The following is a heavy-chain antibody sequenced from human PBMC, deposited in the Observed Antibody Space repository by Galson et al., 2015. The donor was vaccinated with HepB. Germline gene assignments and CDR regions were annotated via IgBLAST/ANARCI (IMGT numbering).Heavy chain of an antibody. V-gene: IGHV3-30*04. D-gene: IGHD5-12*01. CDR1: GFTFSSYA. J-gene: IGHJ4*02. Sequence: SLRLSCAASGFTFSSYAMHWVRQAPGKGLEWVAVISYDGSNKYYADSVRGRFTISRDNSKNTLYLQMNSLRAEDTAVYYCARDPGRGYSGYDKRDGWYYFDYWGQGTLVTVSS. CDR2: ISYDGSNK. CDR3: ARDPGRGYSGYDKRDGWYYFDY.